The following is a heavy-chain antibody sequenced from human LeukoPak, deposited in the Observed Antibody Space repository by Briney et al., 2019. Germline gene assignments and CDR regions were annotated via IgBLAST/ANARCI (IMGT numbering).Heavy chain of an antibody. Sequence: GGSLRLSCAASGFTFSSYWMSWVRQAPGKGLEWVANIKQDGSEKYYVDSVKGRFTISRDNAKNSLYLQMNSLRAEDTAVYCCAQECVDSSGYYSVPNYFDPWGQGTLVTVSS. CDR3: AQECVDSSGYYSVPNYFDP. D-gene: IGHD3-22*01. V-gene: IGHV3-7*01. CDR1: GFTFSSYW. J-gene: IGHJ5*02. CDR2: IKQDGSEK.